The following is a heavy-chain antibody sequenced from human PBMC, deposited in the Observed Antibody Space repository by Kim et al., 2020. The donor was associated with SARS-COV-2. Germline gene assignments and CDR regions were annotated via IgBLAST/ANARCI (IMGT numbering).Heavy chain of an antibody. V-gene: IGHV3-9*01. CDR1: GFTFNNHA. J-gene: IGHJ3*02. D-gene: IGHD3-16*01. Sequence: GGSLRLSCAASGFTFNNHAMNWVRQAPGKGLEWVSGINFNSGTIAYADSVRGRFTISRDNAKNSVYVQMNSLRADDTALYYCAKGTGGPSYDAFEIWGQGTMVTVSS. CDR2: INFNSGTI. CDR3: AKGTGGPSYDAFEI.